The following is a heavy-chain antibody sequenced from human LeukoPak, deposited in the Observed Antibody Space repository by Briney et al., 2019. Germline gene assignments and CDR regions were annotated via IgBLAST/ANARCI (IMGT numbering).Heavy chain of an antibody. D-gene: IGHD3-22*01. CDR3: ARAGRNYYDSSGYYGGL. Sequence: ASVKVSCKASGYTFTGYYMHWVRQAPGQGLEWMGWINPNGGGTNYAQKFQGRVTMTRDTSISTAYMELSRLRSDDTAVYYCARAGRNYYDSSGYYGGLWGQGTLVTVSS. V-gene: IGHV1-2*02. CDR2: INPNGGGT. CDR1: GYTFTGYY. J-gene: IGHJ4*02.